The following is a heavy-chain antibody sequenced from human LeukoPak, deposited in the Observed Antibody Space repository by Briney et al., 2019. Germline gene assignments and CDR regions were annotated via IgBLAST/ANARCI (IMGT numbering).Heavy chain of an antibody. CDR2: RSYDGSNK. D-gene: IGHD2-15*01. CDR3: ARGDCSDGICTKDGPFDV. J-gene: IGHJ3*01. CDR1: GFTFSSYA. V-gene: IGHV3-30-3*01. Sequence: PGGSLRLSCAASGFTFSSYAMHWVRQAPGKGLEWVAVRSYDGSNKYYADSAKGRFTISRDNAKNTLSLQMNSLRAEDTAVYYCARGDCSDGICTKDGPFDVWGQGTTVTVSS.